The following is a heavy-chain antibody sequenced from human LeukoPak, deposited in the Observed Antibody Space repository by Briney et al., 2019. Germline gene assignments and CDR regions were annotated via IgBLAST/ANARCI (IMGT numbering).Heavy chain of an antibody. CDR1: GFTFSSYS. D-gene: IGHD2-15*01. V-gene: IGHV3-48*01. J-gene: IGHJ4*02. Sequence: PGGSLRLSCAASGFTFSSYSMNWVRQAPGKGLEWVSYISSSSSTIYYADSVKGRFTISRDNAKNSLYLQMNSLRAEDTAVYYCARDCSGGGCYLGYWGQGTLVTVSS. CDR3: ARDCSGGGCYLGY. CDR2: ISSSSSTI.